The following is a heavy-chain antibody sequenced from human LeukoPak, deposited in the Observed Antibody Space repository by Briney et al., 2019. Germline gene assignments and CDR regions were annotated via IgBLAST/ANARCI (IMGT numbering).Heavy chain of an antibody. CDR3: AKLVVVIGTIDYFDY. J-gene: IGHJ4*02. Sequence: GGSLRLSCAASGFTFSSYGMHWVRQAPGKGLEWVAFIRYDGSNKYYADSVKGRFTISRDNSKNTLYLQMNSLRAEDTAVYYCAKLVVVIGTIDYFDYWGQGTLVTVSS. D-gene: IGHD2-15*01. CDR1: GFTFSSYG. V-gene: IGHV3-30*02. CDR2: IRYDGSNK.